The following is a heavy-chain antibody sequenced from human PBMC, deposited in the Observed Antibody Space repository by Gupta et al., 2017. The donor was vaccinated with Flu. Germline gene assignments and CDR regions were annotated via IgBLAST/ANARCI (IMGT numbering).Heavy chain of an antibody. Sequence: EVQLVESGGGLVKPGGSLRLSCAASGFTFSSYSMNWVRQSPGKGLEWVSSISSSSSYIYYADSVKGRFTISRDNAKNSLYLQMNSLRAEDTAVYYCARDGGTGGWLLFYHFDYWGQGTLVTVSS. V-gene: IGHV3-21*01. CDR1: GFTFSSYS. J-gene: IGHJ4*02. CDR2: ISSSSSYI. CDR3: ARDGGTGGWLLFYHFDY. D-gene: IGHD3-9*01.